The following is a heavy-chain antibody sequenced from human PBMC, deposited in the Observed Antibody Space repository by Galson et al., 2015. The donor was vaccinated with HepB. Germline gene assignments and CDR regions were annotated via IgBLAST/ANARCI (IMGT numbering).Heavy chain of an antibody. CDR2: FDPEDGET. Sequence: SVKVSCKVSGCTLSELSMHWVRQAPGKGLEWMGGFDPEDGETIYAQKFQGRVSMTEDTSTDTASMVPSFLRSDDTAVYYCATDQGAVGATSAFDLWGQGTMVTVSS. V-gene: IGHV1-24*01. J-gene: IGHJ3*01. CDR3: ATDQGAVGATSAFDL. D-gene: IGHD1-26*01. CDR1: GCTLSELS.